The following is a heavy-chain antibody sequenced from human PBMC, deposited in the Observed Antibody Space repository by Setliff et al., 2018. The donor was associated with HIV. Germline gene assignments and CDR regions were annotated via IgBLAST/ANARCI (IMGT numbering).Heavy chain of an antibody. Sequence: SVKVSCKTSGGTFSSYGISWVRQAPGQGLEWMGGIIPMFGTGFYAQKFQGRVTITTDESRSTAYMELSSLSSEDTAVYYCAGGDLYGDYAFSYWGQGTLVTVSS. D-gene: IGHD4-17*01. CDR2: IIPMFGTG. CDR3: AGGDLYGDYAFSY. CDR1: GGTFSSYG. V-gene: IGHV1-69*05. J-gene: IGHJ4*02.